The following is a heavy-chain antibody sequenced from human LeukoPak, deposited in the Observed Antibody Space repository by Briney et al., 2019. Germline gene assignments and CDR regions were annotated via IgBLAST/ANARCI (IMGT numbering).Heavy chain of an antibody. Sequence: GGSLRLSCAASGFTFSSYAMSWVRQAPGKGLEWVSAISGSGGSTYYADSVKGRFTISRDNSKNTLHLQMNSLRAEDTAVYYCAKTVVRGVIANYFDYWGQGTLVTVSS. V-gene: IGHV3-23*01. D-gene: IGHD3-10*01. CDR3: AKTVVRGVIANYFDY. J-gene: IGHJ4*02. CDR1: GFTFSSYA. CDR2: ISGSGGST.